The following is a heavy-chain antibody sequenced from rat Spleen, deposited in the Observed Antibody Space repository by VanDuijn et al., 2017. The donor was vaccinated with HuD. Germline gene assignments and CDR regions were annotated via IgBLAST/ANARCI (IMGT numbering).Heavy chain of an antibody. CDR1: GFTFSDYG. J-gene: IGHJ2*01. V-gene: IGHV5-29*01. Sequence: EVQLVESGGGLVQPGRSLKLSCAASGFTFSDYGVAWVRQAPTAGLEWVATISSDGGRNFYRDSVKGRFTISRDNAKSTLSLQMDSLRSEDTATYYCARRHYGYTDYFDYWGQGVMVTVSS. CDR2: ISSDGGRN. D-gene: IGHD1-6*01. CDR3: ARRHYGYTDYFDY.